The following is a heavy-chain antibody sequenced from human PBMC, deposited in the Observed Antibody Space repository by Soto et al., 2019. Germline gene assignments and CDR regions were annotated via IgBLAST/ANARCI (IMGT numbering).Heavy chain of an antibody. Sequence: QVRLVESGGAVVQPGRSLKLSCATSGFVFSRYSMHWVRQSPGKGLEWVAVISHDANQTFYAESVRGRITISKDRSMNPLFRQMNTLKTEDSATYHCARDASRDGYTWGQGTRVTVSS. CDR2: ISHDANQT. CDR1: GFVFSRYS. CDR3: ARDASRDGYT. J-gene: IGHJ5*02. D-gene: IGHD3-22*01. V-gene: IGHV3-30*04.